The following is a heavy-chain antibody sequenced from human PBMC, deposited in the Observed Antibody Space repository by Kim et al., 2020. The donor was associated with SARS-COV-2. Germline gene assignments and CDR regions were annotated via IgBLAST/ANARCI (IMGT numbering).Heavy chain of an antibody. J-gene: IGHJ3*02. D-gene: IGHD1-1*01. Sequence: GGSLRLSCAASGFTFSSYSMNWVRQAPGKGLEWVSSISSSSSYIYYADSVKGRFTISRDNAKNSLYLQMNSLRAEDTAVYYCATWGWNDAFDIWGQGTMVTVSS. V-gene: IGHV3-21*01. CDR2: ISSSSSYI. CDR1: GFTFSSYS. CDR3: ATWGWNDAFDI.